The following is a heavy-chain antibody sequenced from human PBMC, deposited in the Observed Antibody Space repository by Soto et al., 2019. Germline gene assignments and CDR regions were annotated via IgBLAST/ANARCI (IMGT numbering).Heavy chain of an antibody. CDR3: AGDTEAAAPGAY. CDR1: GYTFTSYY. CDR2: INPSGGST. Sequence: HVQLVQSGAEVKKPGASVKVSCKASGYTFTSYYMHWVRQAPGQGLEWMGLINPSGGSTSYAQKFQGRVTMTRDPSTSTVYLELSSLRSEDTAVYYCAGDTEAAAPGAYWGQGTLVTVSS. J-gene: IGHJ4*02. V-gene: IGHV1-46*01. D-gene: IGHD6-13*01.